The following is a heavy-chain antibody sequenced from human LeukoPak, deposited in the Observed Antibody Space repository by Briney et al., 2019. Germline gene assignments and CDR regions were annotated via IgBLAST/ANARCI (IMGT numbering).Heavy chain of an antibody. CDR2: ISGRGVST. V-gene: IGHV3-23*01. CDR3: AKAASGNWNDVSDY. J-gene: IGHJ4*02. Sequence: PAGSLRLSCAASGFTFSTYAMSWVRQAPGNGLEWVSAISGRGVSTSYADSVRGRFTISRDNSKNTLYLQMNSLTAEDTAVYYCAKAASGNWNDVSDYWGQGTLVTVSS. D-gene: IGHD1-20*01. CDR1: GFTFSTYA.